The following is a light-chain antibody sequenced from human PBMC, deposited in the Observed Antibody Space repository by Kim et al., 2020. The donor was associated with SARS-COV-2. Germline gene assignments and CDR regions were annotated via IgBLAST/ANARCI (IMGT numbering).Light chain of an antibody. J-gene: IGKJ2*01. V-gene: IGKV3-20*01. Sequence: SPGERATLSCRASQSVSSTYLAWYQQKPGQAPRLLIYGASSRATGIPDRFSGGGSGTDFTLTISRLEPEDFAVYYCQQYGTSPPYTFGQGTKLEI. CDR2: GAS. CDR1: QSVSSTY. CDR3: QQYGTSPPYT.